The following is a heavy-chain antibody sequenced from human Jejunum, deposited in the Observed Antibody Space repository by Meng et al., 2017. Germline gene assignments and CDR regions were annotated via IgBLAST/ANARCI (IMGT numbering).Heavy chain of an antibody. V-gene: IGHV3-21*01. CDR2: ISSTSTYI. J-gene: IGHJ4*02. CDR3: ASGSSLYYYYFDY. Sequence: GGSLRPSCAGSGFTFSTHSMNWVRQAPGKGLEWVSAISSTSTYIYYADPGKGRFTISRDNAKNSLYLQMNSLRVEDTAVYYCASGSSLYYYYFDYWGQGTLVTVSS. D-gene: IGHD1-26*01. CDR1: GFTFSTHS.